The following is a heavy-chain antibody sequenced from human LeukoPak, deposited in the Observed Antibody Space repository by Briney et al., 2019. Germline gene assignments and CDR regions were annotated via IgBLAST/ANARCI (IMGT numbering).Heavy chain of an antibody. D-gene: IGHD1-26*01. CDR2: ISSSSSYI. Sequence: GGSLRLSCAASGFTFSSYSMNWVRQAPGKGLEWVSSISSSSSYIYYADSVKGRFTISRDNAKNSLYLQMNSLRAEDTAVYYCARADFSVSGSYPIEGFDYWGQGTLVTVSS. CDR1: GFTFSSYS. J-gene: IGHJ4*02. CDR3: ARADFSVSGSYPIEGFDY. V-gene: IGHV3-21*04.